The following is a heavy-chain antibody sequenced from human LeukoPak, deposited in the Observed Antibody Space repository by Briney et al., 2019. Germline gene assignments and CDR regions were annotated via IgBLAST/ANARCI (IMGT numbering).Heavy chain of an antibody. CDR1: GGSISSSSYY. Sequence: PSETLSLTCTVSGGSISSSSYYWGWIRQPPGKGLEWIGSIYYSGSTYYNPSLKSRVTISVDTSKNQFSLKLSSVTAADTAVYYCARDRGIAVAGRMLYYFDYWGQGTLVTVSS. V-gene: IGHV4-39*07. CDR2: IYYSGST. D-gene: IGHD6-19*01. CDR3: ARDRGIAVAGRMLYYFDY. J-gene: IGHJ4*02.